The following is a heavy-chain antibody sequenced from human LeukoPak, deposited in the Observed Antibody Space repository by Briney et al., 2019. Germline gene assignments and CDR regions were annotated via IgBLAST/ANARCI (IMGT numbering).Heavy chain of an antibody. J-gene: IGHJ3*02. Sequence: PGGSLRLSCAASGFTFSDYYMSWIRQAPGKGLEWVSYISSSGSTIYYADSVKGRFTISRDNAKNSLYLQMNSLRAEDTAVYYCARDCEIAVAASYAFDIWGQGTMVTVSS. CDR3: ARDCEIAVAASYAFDI. D-gene: IGHD6-19*01. V-gene: IGHV3-11*01. CDR1: GFTFSDYY. CDR2: ISSSGSTI.